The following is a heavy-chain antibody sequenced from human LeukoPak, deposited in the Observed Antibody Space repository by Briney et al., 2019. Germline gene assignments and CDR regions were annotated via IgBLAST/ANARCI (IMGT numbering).Heavy chain of an antibody. D-gene: IGHD6-13*01. V-gene: IGHV3-9*01. Sequence: GGSLRLSCAASGFTFDDYAMHWVRQAPGKGLEWVSGISWNSGSIGYADSVKGRFTISRDNAKNSLYLQMNSLRAEDTALYYCAKGTSSSWYPTTLVAFDYWGQGTLVTVSS. J-gene: IGHJ4*02. CDR3: AKGTSSSWYPTTLVAFDY. CDR2: ISWNSGSI. CDR1: GFTFDDYA.